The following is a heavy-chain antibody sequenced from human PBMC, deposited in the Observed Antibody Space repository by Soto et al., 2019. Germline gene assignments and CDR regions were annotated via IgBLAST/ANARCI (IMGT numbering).Heavy chain of an antibody. CDR3: ARDLVRNGMDV. CDR1: VGSSSSGGYY. D-gene: IGHD1-26*01. Sequence: TLSGGCTVPVGSSSSGGYYWSWIRQHPGKGLEWIGYIYYSGSTYYNPSLKSRVTISVDTSKNQFSLKLSSVTAADTAVYYCARDLVRNGMDVWGQGTTVSVSS. V-gene: IGHV4-31*03. CDR2: IYYSGST. J-gene: IGHJ6*02.